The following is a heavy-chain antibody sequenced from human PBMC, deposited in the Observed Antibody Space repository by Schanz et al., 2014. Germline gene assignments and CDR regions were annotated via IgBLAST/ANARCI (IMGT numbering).Heavy chain of an antibody. CDR3: ASDFWSGYSHYYYGLDV. Sequence: QVQLQQWGAGLLKPSETLSLTCAVYGGPFSGYFWSWIRQSPGKGLQWIGEIHHSGSIIYNPSLRSGVTISRDTSKNQFFLKVTSVTAADTAVYYCASDFWSGYSHYYYGLDVWGQGTTVTVSS. CDR1: GGPFSGYF. J-gene: IGHJ6*02. D-gene: IGHD3-3*01. CDR2: IHHSGSI. V-gene: IGHV4-34*01.